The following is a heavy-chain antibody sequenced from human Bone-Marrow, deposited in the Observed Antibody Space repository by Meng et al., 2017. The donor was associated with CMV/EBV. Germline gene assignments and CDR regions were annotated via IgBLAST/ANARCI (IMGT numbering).Heavy chain of an antibody. CDR2: ISSSGSTI. D-gene: IGHD3-22*01. J-gene: IGHJ4*02. V-gene: IGHV3-11*01. CDR3: ARNKHYYDSSGLTIDY. CDR1: GFTFSDYY. Sequence: GESLKISCAASGFTFSDYYMSWIRQAPGKGLEWVSYISSSGSTIYYADSVKGRFTISRDNAKNSLYLQMNSLRAEDTDVYYCARNKHYYDSSGLTIDYWGQGTLVTVSS.